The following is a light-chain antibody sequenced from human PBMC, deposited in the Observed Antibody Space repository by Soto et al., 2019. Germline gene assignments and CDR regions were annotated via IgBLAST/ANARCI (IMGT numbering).Light chain of an antibody. J-gene: IGKJ4*01. CDR1: QSVSSY. V-gene: IGKV3-11*01. Sequence: EIVLTQSPATLSLSPGERATLSCRASQSVSSYLAWYQQKPGQAPRLLIYDASNRPTGIPGRFSGSGSGTDFTLTISSLESEDFAIYYCQQRSNWPLTFGGGTKVEIK. CDR3: QQRSNWPLT. CDR2: DAS.